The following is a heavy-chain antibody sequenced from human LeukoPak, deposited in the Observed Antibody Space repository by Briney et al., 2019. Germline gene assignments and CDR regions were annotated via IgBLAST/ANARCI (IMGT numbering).Heavy chain of an antibody. CDR1: GFTFSSYA. V-gene: IGHV3-23*01. Sequence: GGSLRLSCAASGFTFSSYAMSWVRQAPGKGLEWVSAISGSGGSTYYADSVKGRFTISRDNSKNTLYLQMNSLRAEDTAVYYCAKATYYYDSSGYYYGEKAFDYWGQETLVTVSS. D-gene: IGHD3-22*01. CDR2: ISGSGGST. CDR3: AKATYYYDSSGYYYGEKAFDY. J-gene: IGHJ4*02.